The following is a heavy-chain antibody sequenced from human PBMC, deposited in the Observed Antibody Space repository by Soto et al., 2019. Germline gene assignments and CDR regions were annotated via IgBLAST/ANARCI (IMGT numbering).Heavy chain of an antibody. D-gene: IGHD3-22*01. J-gene: IGHJ4*02. CDR1: GGSISSGGYS. V-gene: IGHV4-30-2*01. CDR3: ARAGGSSGYSGKVGY. Sequence: SETLSLTCAVSGGSISSGGYSWSWIRQPPGKGLEWIGYIYHSGSTYYNPSLKSRVTISVDRSKNQFSLKLSSVTAADTAVYYCARAGGSSGYSGKVGYWGQGTLVTVSS. CDR2: IYHSGST.